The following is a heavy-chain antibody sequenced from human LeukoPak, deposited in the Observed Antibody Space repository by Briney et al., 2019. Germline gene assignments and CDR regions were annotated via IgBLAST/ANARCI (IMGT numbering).Heavy chain of an antibody. CDR3: ARAGWAGDFDY. CDR1: GLTFNTYT. CDR2: ISFDGSTK. V-gene: IGHV3-30*09. D-gene: IGHD1-14*01. Sequence: GGSLRLSCAASGLTFNTYTMHWVRQAPGRGLEWLAVISFDGSTKYYADSVRGRFAISRDNSKNTLYLQMNSLRAEDTAVYYCARAGWAGDFDYWGQGTLVTVSS. J-gene: IGHJ4*02.